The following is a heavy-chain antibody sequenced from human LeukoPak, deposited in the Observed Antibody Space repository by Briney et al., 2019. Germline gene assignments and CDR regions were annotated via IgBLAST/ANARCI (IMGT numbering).Heavy chain of an antibody. V-gene: IGHV3-15*01. Sequence: GASLTLSCAASGFTFRNYAMSWVRQAPGKGLEWVGRIKSKTDGGTTDYAAPVKGRFTISRDDSKNTLYLQMNSLKTEDTAVYYCTTDRFSYYDILTGTRDYWGQGTLVTVSS. D-gene: IGHD3-9*01. J-gene: IGHJ4*02. CDR1: GFTFRNYA. CDR3: TTDRFSYYDILTGTRDY. CDR2: IKSKTDGGTT.